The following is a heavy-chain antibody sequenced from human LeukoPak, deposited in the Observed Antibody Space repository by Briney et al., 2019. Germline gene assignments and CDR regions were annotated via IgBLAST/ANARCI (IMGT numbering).Heavy chain of an antibody. D-gene: IGHD2-15*01. CDR3: AKVRVGTAHFDY. CDR1: GFTFSNYG. Sequence: GGSLKLSCAASGFTFSNYGMHWVRQAPGKGLEWVVVISHDGSNNNYADSVKGRFTISRDNSKNTLYLQMNSLRPEDTAVYYCAKVRVGTAHFDYWGQGTLVTVSS. CDR2: ISHDGSNN. V-gene: IGHV3-30*18. J-gene: IGHJ4*02.